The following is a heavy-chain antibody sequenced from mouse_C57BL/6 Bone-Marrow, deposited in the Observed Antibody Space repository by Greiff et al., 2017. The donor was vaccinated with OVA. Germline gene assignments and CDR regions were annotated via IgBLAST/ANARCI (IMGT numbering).Heavy chain of an antibody. Sequence: DVKLVESGGDLVKPGGSLKLSCAASGFTFSSYGMSWVRQTPDKRLEWVATISSGGSYTYYPDSVKGRFTISRDNAKNTLYLQMSSLKSEDTAMYYCARHRGDLDYWGQGTTLTVSS. CDR3: ARHRGDLDY. J-gene: IGHJ2*01. D-gene: IGHD2-14*01. V-gene: IGHV5-6*02. CDR2: ISSGGSYT. CDR1: GFTFSSYG.